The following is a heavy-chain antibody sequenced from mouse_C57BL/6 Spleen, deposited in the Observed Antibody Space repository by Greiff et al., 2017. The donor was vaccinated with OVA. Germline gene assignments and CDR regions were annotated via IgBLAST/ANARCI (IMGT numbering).Heavy chain of an antibody. J-gene: IGHJ3*01. CDR3: ARVRSNYEGFAY. CDR1: GYTFTSYW. Sequence: VQLQQSGAELVRPGSSVKLSCKASGYTFTSYWMHWVKQRPIQGLEWIGNIDPSDSETHYNQKFKDKATLTVDKSSSTAYMQLSSLTSEDSAVYYCARVRSNYEGFAYWGQGTLVTVSA. CDR2: IDPSDSET. D-gene: IGHD2-5*01. V-gene: IGHV1-52*01.